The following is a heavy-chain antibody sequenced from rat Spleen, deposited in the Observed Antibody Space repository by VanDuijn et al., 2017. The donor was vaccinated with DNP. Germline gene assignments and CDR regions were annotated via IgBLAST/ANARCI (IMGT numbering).Heavy chain of an antibody. J-gene: IGHJ2*01. Sequence: QVQLKESGPGLVQPSQTLSLTCTVSGFSLTVYGVSWVRQPPGKGLEWISAISRVGNIYYHSPLRSRLSISRDTSKNQVFLKMNSLPTEDIATYDCVMGTNGGYDYWGQGFIVTVSS. V-gene: IGHV2S8*01. CDR3: VMGTNGGYDY. CDR1: GFSLTVYG. CDR2: ISRVGNI. D-gene: IGHD1-11*01.